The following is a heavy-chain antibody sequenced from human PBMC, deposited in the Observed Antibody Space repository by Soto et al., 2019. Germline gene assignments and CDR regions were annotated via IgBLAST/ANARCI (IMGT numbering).Heavy chain of an antibody. D-gene: IGHD2-15*01. J-gene: IGHJ4*02. CDR3: AREGEDIVVVVAGTVLDY. CDR1: GFTFSSYG. Sequence: QVQLVESGGGVVQPGRSLRLSCAASGFTFSSYGMHWVRQAPGKGLEWVAVIWYDGSNKYYADSVKGRFTISRDNSKNTLYLQMNSLRAEDTAVYYCAREGEDIVVVVAGTVLDYWGQGTLVTVSS. V-gene: IGHV3-33*01. CDR2: IWYDGSNK.